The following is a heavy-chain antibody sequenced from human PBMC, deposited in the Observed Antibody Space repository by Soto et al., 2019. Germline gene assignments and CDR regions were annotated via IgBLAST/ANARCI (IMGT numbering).Heavy chain of an antibody. CDR3: AKRPGYDFWSGYYSD. V-gene: IGHV3-23*01. Sequence: EVQLLESGGGLVQPGGSLRLSCAASGFTFSSYAMSWVRQAPGKGLEWVSAISGSGGSTYYADSVKGRFTISRDNSKDTLYLQMTSLRAEDTAVYYCAKRPGYDFWSGYYSDWGQGTLVTVSS. CDR2: ISGSGGST. CDR1: GFTFSSYA. J-gene: IGHJ4*02. D-gene: IGHD3-3*01.